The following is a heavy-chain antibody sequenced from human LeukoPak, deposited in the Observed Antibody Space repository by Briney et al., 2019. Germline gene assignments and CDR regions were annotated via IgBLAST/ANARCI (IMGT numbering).Heavy chain of an antibody. CDR1: GFTFSSYS. CDR2: ISSSSSYI. Sequence: PGGSLRLSCAASGFTFSSYSMNWVRQAPGKGLEWVSSISSSSSYIYYADSVKGRFTISRDNAKNSLYLQMNSLRAEDTAVYYCARDWADQLLYGYGAFDIWGQGTMVTVSS. D-gene: IGHD2-2*02. V-gene: IGHV3-21*01. CDR3: ARDWADQLLYGYGAFDI. J-gene: IGHJ3*02.